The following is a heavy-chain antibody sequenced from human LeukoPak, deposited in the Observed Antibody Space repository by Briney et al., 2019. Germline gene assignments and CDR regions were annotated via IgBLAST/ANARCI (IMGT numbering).Heavy chain of an antibody. J-gene: IGHJ4*02. V-gene: IGHV4-4*07. CDR1: GGSISSYY. CDR3: ARDGMVRGVTDY. Sequence: SETLSLTCTVSGGSISSYYWSWIRQPAGEGLEWVGHIYSTGSTLYNPSLKTRVTLSVDRSKNQFSLKLSSVTAADTAVYYCARDGMVRGVTDYWGQGTLVTVSS. D-gene: IGHD3-10*01. CDR2: IYSTGST.